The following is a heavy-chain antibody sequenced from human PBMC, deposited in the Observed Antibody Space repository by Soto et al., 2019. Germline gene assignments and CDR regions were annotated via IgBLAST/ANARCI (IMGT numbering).Heavy chain of an antibody. Sequence: QVQLQQWGAGLLKPSETLSLTCAVYGGSFSGYYWSWIRQPPGKGLEWIGELNHSGSTNYNPSLKSRVTISVDTSKNQFSLKLSSVTAADTAVYYCARGYCSSTSCHFDIWGQGTMVTVSS. D-gene: IGHD2-2*01. CDR3: ARGYCSSTSCHFDI. J-gene: IGHJ3*02. CDR2: LNHSGST. V-gene: IGHV4-34*01. CDR1: GGSFSGYY.